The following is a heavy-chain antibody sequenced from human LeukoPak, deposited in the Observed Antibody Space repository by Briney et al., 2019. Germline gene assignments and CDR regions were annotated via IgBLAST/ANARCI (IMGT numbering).Heavy chain of an antibody. CDR2: ISYDGNHK. V-gene: IGHV3-30-3*01. Sequence: PGGSLRLSCAASGFTFSLYAMHWVRQAPGKGLQWVAVISYDGNHKYYADSVRGRITISRDNSKNSLYLQMNSLRAEDTAVYYCARGHDYGAWGQGTLVTVSS. D-gene: IGHD4-17*01. CDR3: ARGHDYGA. CDR1: GFTFSLYA. J-gene: IGHJ4*02.